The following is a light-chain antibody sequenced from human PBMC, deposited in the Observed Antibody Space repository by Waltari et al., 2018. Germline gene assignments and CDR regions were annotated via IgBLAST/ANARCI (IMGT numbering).Light chain of an antibody. CDR3: QQYYGSPLT. CDR2: GAS. V-gene: IGKV3-15*01. J-gene: IGKJ4*01. Sequence: EIVLTQSPATLSLSPGERATLSCRASQSVSSYLAWYQQKPGQAPRLLVYGASTRATGIPARFSGSGSRTEFTLTISSLQSEDFAVYYCQQYYGSPLTFGGGTKVEIK. CDR1: QSVSSY.